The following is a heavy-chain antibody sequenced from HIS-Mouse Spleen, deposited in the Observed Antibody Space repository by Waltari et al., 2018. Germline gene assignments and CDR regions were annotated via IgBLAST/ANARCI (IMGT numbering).Heavy chain of an antibody. CDR2: IYYSGST. J-gene: IGHJ2*01. V-gene: IGHV4-39*07. CDR1: GGSISSSSYY. Sequence: QLQLQESGPGLVKPSETLSLTCTVSGGSISSSSYYWGWIRQPPGKGLEWIGSIYYSGSTYYHPPLKSRVTISVDTSKNQFSRKLSSVTAADTAVYYCAREIPYSSSWYDWYFDLWGRGTLVTVSS. CDR3: AREIPYSSSWYDWYFDL. D-gene: IGHD6-13*01.